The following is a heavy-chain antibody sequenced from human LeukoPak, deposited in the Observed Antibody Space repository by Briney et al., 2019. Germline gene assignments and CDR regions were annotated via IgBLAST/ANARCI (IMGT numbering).Heavy chain of an antibody. CDR2: ISSSSSTI. J-gene: IGHJ3*02. Sequence: SGGCLRLSCAASGFTFSSYSMNWVRQARGKGLEWVSYISSSSSTIYYADSVKGRFTISRDNAKNSLYLQMNSLRAEDTAVYYCARDSGYDVAFDIRGQGTMVTVSS. V-gene: IGHV3-48*01. D-gene: IGHD5-12*01. CDR3: ARDSGYDVAFDI. CDR1: GFTFSSYS.